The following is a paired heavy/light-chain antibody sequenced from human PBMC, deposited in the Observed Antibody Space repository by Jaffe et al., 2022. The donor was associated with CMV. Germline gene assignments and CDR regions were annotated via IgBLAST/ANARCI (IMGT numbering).Heavy chain of an antibody. J-gene: IGHJ4*02. CDR1: GYNFNEYF. CDR2: INPQSGAT. Sequence: QVQLVQSGAEVRKPGASVKVSCKASGYNFNEYFMHWVRQAPGQGLEWVGWINPQSGATKYAQKFLGRVTMTRDTSISTAYMEMRTLKSDDTAVFYCARQQVDGFLYGYWGQGTLVTVSS. CDR3: ARQQVDGFLYGY. D-gene: IGHD6-13*01. V-gene: IGHV1-2*02.
Light chain of an antibody. CDR3: QSFDGRLLAYV. CDR1: RSNIGGGYD. V-gene: IGLV1-40*01. CDR2: ANN. Sequence: QPVLTQPPSVSGAPGQRVTISCTGSRSNIGGGYDVHWYQQLPGTVPKLLIYANNNRPSGVPDRFSGSKSGTSATLAITGLQAEDEADYYCQSFDGRLLAYVFGTGTTVTV. J-gene: IGLJ1*01.